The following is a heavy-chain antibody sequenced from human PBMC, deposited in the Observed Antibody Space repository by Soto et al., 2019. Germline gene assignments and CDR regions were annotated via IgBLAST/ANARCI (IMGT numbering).Heavy chain of an antibody. J-gene: IGHJ6*02. CDR1: GYTFTSYA. Sequence: GASVKVSCKASGYTFTSYAMHWVRQAPGQRLEWMGWINAGNGNTKYSQKFQGRVTITRATSARSAYMELSSLRSEDTDVYYCARFSLVGYYGMDVWGQGTTVTVSS. V-gene: IGHV1-3*01. D-gene: IGHD2-15*01. CDR3: ARFSLVGYYGMDV. CDR2: INAGNGNT.